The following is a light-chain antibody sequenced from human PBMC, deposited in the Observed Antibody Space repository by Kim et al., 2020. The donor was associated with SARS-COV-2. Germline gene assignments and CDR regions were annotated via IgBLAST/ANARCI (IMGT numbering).Light chain of an antibody. CDR3: QQYGRSWT. J-gene: IGKJ1*01. CDR1: QTVSSTY. V-gene: IGKV3-20*01. CDR2: GAS. Sequence: LSPGESASLSCRASQTVSSTYLAWYQQRPGQTPRLLIYGASSRATGIPDRVSGSGSGTDFTLTINRLEPEDFAVYYCQQYGRSWTFGQGTKVDIK.